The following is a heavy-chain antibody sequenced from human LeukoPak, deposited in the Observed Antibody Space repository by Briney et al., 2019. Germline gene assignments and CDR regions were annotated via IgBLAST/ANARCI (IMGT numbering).Heavy chain of an antibody. D-gene: IGHD6-19*01. J-gene: IGHJ4*02. Sequence: GGSLRLSCAASGFTFSSFAMSWVRQAPARGLEWVSAISSSGGNTYYADSVKGRFTISRDNSKNTLYLQMNSLGAEDTAVYYCTKSRSGWFWGYFDYWGQGTLVTVSS. CDR3: TKSRSGWFWGYFDY. CDR2: ISSSGGNT. V-gene: IGHV3-23*01. CDR1: GFTFSSFA.